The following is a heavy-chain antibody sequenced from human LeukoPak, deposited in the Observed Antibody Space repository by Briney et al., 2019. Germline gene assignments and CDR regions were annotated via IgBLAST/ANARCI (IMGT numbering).Heavy chain of an antibody. CDR2: INPNSGGT. D-gene: IGHD2-15*01. J-gene: IGHJ4*02. Sequence: GASVKVSCKASGYTFISYYMHWVRQAPGQGLEWMGWINPNSGGTNYAQKFQGRVTMTRDTSISTAYMELSRLRSDDTAVYYCARDGLYCSGDSCYPYYFDSWGQGTLVTVSS. V-gene: IGHV1-2*02. CDR3: ARDGLYCSGDSCYPYYFDS. CDR1: GYTFISYY.